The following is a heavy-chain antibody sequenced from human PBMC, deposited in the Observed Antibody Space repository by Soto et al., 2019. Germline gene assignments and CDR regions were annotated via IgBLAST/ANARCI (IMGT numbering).Heavy chain of an antibody. CDR3: ARVPSGSYPYYFDY. CDR2: MNPNSGNT. J-gene: IGHJ4*02. CDR1: GYTFTSYD. D-gene: IGHD1-26*01. V-gene: IGHV1-8*01. Sequence: GASVKVSCKASGYTFTSYDINWVRQATGQGLEWMGWMNPNSGNTGYAQKFQGRVTMTRNTSISTAYMELSSLRSEDTAVYYCARVPSGSYPYYFDYWGQGTLVTVSS.